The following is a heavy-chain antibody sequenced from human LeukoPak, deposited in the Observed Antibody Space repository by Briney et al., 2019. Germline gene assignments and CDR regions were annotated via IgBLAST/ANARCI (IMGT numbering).Heavy chain of an antibody. CDR2: ISSSGSTI. J-gene: IGHJ4*02. CDR1: GFTFSSYE. Sequence: GGSLRLSCAASGFTFSSYEMNWVRQAPGKGLEWVSYISSSGSTIYYADSVKGRFTISRDNAKNSLYLQMNSLRAEDTAVYYCASGGDYVWGSRQQFDYWGQGTLVTVSS. V-gene: IGHV3-48*03. CDR3: ASGGDYVWGSRQQFDY. D-gene: IGHD3-16*01.